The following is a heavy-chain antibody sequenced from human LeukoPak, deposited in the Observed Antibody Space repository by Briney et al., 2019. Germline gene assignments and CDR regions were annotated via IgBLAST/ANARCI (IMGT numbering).Heavy chain of an antibody. CDR3: ARDSQRGYSYGLDY. J-gene: IGHJ4*02. CDR1: GGTFSSYT. D-gene: IGHD5-18*01. CDR2: IIPIFGTA. V-gene: IGHV1-69*05. Sequence: ASVKVSCXASGGTFSSYTISWVRQAPGQGLEWMGRIIPIFGTANYAQKFQGRVTITTDESTSTAYMELSSLRSEDTAVYYCARDSQRGYSYGLDYWGQGTLVTVSS.